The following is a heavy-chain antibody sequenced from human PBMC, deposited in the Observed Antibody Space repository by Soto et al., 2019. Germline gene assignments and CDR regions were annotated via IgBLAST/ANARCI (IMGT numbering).Heavy chain of an antibody. CDR1: GGSISSYY. J-gene: IGHJ4*02. CDR3: ARGGGDYFLAFDY. CDR2: IYYSGST. D-gene: IGHD4-17*01. V-gene: IGHV4-59*01. Sequence: PSETLSLTCTVSGGSISSYYWSWIRQPPGKGLEWIGYIYYSGSTNYNPSLKSRVTISVDTSKNQFSLKLSSVTAADTAVYYCARGGGDYFLAFDYWGQGTLVTVSS.